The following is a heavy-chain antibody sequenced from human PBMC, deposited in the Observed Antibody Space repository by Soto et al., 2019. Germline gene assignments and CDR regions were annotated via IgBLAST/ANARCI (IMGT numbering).Heavy chain of an antibody. D-gene: IGHD4-17*01. CDR1: GFTFKIYA. V-gene: IGHV3-30-3*01. J-gene: IGHJ6*02. Sequence: PGGSLRLSCAASGFTFKIYALHWVRQTPGKGLEWVAVISFDGDKKFYADSVKGRFTISRDNFKNTLYLQMNNLRVEDAALYFCAREVDYGYRYINYGLDVWGQGTTVTVSS. CDR3: AREVDYGYRYINYGLDV. CDR2: ISFDGDKK.